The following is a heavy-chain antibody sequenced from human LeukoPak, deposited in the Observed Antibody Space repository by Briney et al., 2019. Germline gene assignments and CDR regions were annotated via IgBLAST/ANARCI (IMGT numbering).Heavy chain of an antibody. CDR2: IYYSGST. J-gene: IGHJ4*02. CDR1: GGSISSYY. Sequence: SETLSLTCTVYGGSISSYYWSWIRQPPGKGLEWIGYIYYSGSTNYNPSLKSRVTISVDTSKNQFSLKLSSVTAADTAVYYCAREKEATFDYWGQGTLVTVSS. V-gene: IGHV4-59*01. D-gene: IGHD5-12*01. CDR3: AREKEATFDY.